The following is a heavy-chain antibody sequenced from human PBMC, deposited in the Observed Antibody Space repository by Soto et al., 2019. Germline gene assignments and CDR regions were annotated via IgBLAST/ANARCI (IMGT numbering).Heavy chain of an antibody. D-gene: IGHD1-1*01. V-gene: IGHV3-30-3*01. J-gene: IGHJ4*02. CDR2: ISYDGSNK. Sequence: QVQLVESGGGVVQPGRSLRLSCAASGFTFSSYAMHWVRQAPGKGLEWVAVISYDGSNKYYADSVKGRFTISRDNSKNTLHLQMNSLRAEDTAVYYCAGPRLSSDGTTPIDYWGQGTLVTVSS. CDR3: AGPRLSSDGTTPIDY. CDR1: GFTFSSYA.